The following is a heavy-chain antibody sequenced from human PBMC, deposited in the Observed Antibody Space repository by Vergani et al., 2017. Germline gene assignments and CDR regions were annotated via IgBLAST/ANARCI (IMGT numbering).Heavy chain of an antibody. Sequence: EVQLVESGGGLVQPGGSLRLSCAASGFTFSSYWMSWVRQAPGKGLEWVANIKQDGSEKYYVDSVKGRFTISRDNAKNSLYLQMNSLRAEDTAVYYCARDEAVAGQYYYYYYYMDVWGKGTTVTVSS. J-gene: IGHJ6*03. CDR3: ARDEAVAGQYYYYYYYMDV. CDR1: GFTFSSYW. CDR2: IKQDGSEK. V-gene: IGHV3-7*01. D-gene: IGHD6-19*01.